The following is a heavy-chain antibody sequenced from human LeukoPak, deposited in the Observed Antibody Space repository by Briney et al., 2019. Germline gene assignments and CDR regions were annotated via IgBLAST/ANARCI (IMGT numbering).Heavy chain of an antibody. D-gene: IGHD5-18*01. CDR1: GHTFTGYY. V-gene: IGHV1-2*02. Sequence: ASVKVSCKASGHTFTGYYMHWVRQAPGQGLEWMGWINPNSGGTNYAQKFQGRVTMTRDTSISTAYMELSRLRSDDTAVYYCARDSKSGYSYGAIDYWGQGTLVTVSS. CDR2: INPNSGGT. CDR3: ARDSKSGYSYGAIDY. J-gene: IGHJ4*02.